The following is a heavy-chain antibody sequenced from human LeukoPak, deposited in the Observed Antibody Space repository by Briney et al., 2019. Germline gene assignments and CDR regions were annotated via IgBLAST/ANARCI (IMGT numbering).Heavy chain of an antibody. CDR2: IKSKTDGGTT. CDR1: GFTFSNAW. Sequence: GGSLRLSCEASGFTFSNAWMSWVRQAPGKGLEWVGRIKSKTDGGTTDYAAPVKGRFTISRDDSKNTLYLQMNSLKTEDTAVYYCTTWYYYDSSGYYMVDFDYWGQGTLVTVSS. D-gene: IGHD3-22*01. CDR3: TTWYYYDSSGYYMVDFDY. V-gene: IGHV3-15*01. J-gene: IGHJ4*02.